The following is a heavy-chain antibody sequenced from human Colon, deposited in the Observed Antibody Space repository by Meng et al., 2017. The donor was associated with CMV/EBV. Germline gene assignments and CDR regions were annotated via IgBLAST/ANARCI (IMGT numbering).Heavy chain of an antibody. V-gene: IGHV3-23*01. CDR1: GFTFREYY. CDR3: AKGGSYNHYYYGMDV. D-gene: IGHD1-26*01. J-gene: IGHJ6*02. CDR2: ISGSGGST. Sequence: GESLKISCAASGFTFREYYMTWIRQAPGKGLEWVSAISGSGGSTYYADSVKGRFTISRDNSKNTLYLQMNSLRAEDTAVYYCAKGGSYNHYYYGMDVWGQGTTVTVSS.